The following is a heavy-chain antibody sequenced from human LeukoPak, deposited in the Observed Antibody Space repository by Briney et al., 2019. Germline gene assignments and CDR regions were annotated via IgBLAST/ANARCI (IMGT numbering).Heavy chain of an antibody. J-gene: IGHJ6*04. V-gene: IGHV3-30-3*01. CDR3: AREGGEYYYGMDV. CDR1: GFTFSSYA. D-gene: IGHD2-21*01. Sequence: PGGSLRLSCAASGFTFSSYAMHWVRQAPGKGLEWVAVISYDGSNKYYADSVKGRFTISRDNSKNTLYLQMNSLRAEDTAVYYCAREGGEYYYGMDVWGKGTRVTVS. CDR2: ISYDGSNK.